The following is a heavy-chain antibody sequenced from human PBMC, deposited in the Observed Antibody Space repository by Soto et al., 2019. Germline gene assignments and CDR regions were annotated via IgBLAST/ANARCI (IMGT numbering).Heavy chain of an antibody. Sequence: SVKVSCKASGGTFSSYAISWVRQAPGQGLEWMGGIIPIFGTANYAQKFQGRVTITADESTSTAYMELSSLRSEDTAVYYCARDRGRRGLRYFDWLPSEFDYWGQGTLVTVSS. CDR2: IIPIFGTA. CDR1: GGTFSSYA. J-gene: IGHJ4*02. CDR3: ARDRGRRGLRYFDWLPSEFDY. V-gene: IGHV1-69*13. D-gene: IGHD3-9*01.